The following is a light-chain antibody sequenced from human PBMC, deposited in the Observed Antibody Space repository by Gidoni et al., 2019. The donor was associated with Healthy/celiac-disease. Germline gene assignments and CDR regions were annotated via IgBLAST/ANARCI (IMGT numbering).Light chain of an antibody. V-gene: IGKV1-27*01. CDR2: AAP. CDR1: QGISNY. Sequence: IQMTQSPSSLSASVGDRVTITCRASQGISNYLAWYQQKPGKVPKLLIYAAPTLQSGVPSRFSGSGSGTDFTLTISSLQPEDVATYYCQKYNSAPPLTFGGGTKVEIK. CDR3: QKYNSAPPLT. J-gene: IGKJ4*01.